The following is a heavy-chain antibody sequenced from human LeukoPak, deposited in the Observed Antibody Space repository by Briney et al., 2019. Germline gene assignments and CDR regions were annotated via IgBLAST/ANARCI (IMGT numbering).Heavy chain of an antibody. CDR1: GGSISSYY. D-gene: IGHD2-2*01. CDR3: AREGYCSSTSCSNGDFDY. J-gene: IGHJ4*02. CDR2: IYTSGST. V-gene: IGHV4-4*07. Sequence: SETLSLTCTVSGGSISSYYWSWIRQPAGKGLEWIGRIYTSGSTNYNPSLKSRVTMSVDTSKNQFSLKLSSVTAADTAMYYCAREGYCSSTSCSNGDFDYWGQGTLVTVSS.